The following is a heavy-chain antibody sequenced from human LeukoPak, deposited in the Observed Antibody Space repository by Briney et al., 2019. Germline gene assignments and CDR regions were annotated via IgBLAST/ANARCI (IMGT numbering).Heavy chain of an antibody. V-gene: IGHV3-7*01. D-gene: IGHD5-24*01. Sequence: GGSLRLSCAASGFTFNSYWMSWVRQAPVKGLEWVVNIKHDGSEKYYVDSVKGRFTISRDNAKNSLYLQMNSLRGEDTAVYYCARAINGAWDWGQGTLVTVSS. J-gene: IGHJ4*02. CDR1: GFTFNSYW. CDR2: IKHDGSEK. CDR3: ARAINGAWD.